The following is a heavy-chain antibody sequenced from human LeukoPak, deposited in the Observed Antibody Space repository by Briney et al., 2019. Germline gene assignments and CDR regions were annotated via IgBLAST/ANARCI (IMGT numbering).Heavy chain of an antibody. Sequence: GGSLRLSCAASGFSFSTYAMSWVRQAPGKGLEWVSAISGNAISTYYADSVKGRFTISRDNSKNTVYLQMNSLRAEDTAVYYCAKVGPGCSSTSCYPGYWGQGTLVTVSS. D-gene: IGHD2-2*01. J-gene: IGHJ4*02. CDR2: ISGNAIST. CDR3: AKVGPGCSSTSCYPGY. V-gene: IGHV3-23*01. CDR1: GFSFSTYA.